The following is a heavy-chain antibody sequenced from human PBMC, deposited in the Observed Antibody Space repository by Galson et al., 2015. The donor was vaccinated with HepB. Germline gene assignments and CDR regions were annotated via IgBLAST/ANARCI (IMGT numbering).Heavy chain of an antibody. V-gene: IGHV3-23*01. J-gene: IGHJ4*02. CDR3: AKATGPSSSFLQCY. CDR2: ISGSGGST. Sequence: SLRLSCAASGFTFSSYAMSWVRQAPGKGLEWVSAISGSGGSTYYADSVKGRFTISRDNSKNTLYLQMNSLRAEDTAVYYCAKATGPSSSFLQCYWGQGTLVTVSS. CDR1: GFTFSSYA. D-gene: IGHD6-13*01.